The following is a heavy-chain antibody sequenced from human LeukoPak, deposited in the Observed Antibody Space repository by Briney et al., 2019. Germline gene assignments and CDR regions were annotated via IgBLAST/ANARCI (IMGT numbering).Heavy chain of an antibody. CDR2: IYGIDSTI. J-gene: IGHJ4*02. D-gene: IGHD4-17*01. CDR3: AKDRGIGYGASFDY. CDR1: GFTFSDYY. V-gene: IGHV3-11*01. Sequence: PGGSLRLSCAASGFTFSDYYMSWIRQAPGKGLEWLSYIYGIDSTISYAASVKGRFTISRDNAKNSLYLQMNSLRAEDTALYYCAKDRGIGYGASFDYWGQGTLVTVSS.